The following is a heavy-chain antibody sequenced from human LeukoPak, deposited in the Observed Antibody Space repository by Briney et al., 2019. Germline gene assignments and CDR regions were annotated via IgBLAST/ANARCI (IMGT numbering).Heavy chain of an antibody. D-gene: IGHD2-2*03. J-gene: IGHJ6*02. CDR1: GFTFSSYA. CDR2: ISYDGSNK. CDR3: AKDLLDIVVVPAAKPRGDGMDV. V-gene: IGHV3-30*04. Sequence: GGSLRLSCAASGFTFSSYAMHWVRQAPGKGLEWVAVISYDGSNKYYADSVQGRFTISRDNSKSTLCLQMNSLRAEDTAVYYCAKDLLDIVVVPAAKPRGDGMDVWGQGTTVTVSS.